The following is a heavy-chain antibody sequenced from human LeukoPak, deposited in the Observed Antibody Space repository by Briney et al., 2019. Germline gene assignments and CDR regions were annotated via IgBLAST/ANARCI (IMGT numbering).Heavy chain of an antibody. D-gene: IGHD3-3*01. V-gene: IGHV3-53*01. Sequence: PGGSLRLSCAASGFTVSSNYMSWVRQAPGKGLEWVSVIYSGGSTYYADSVKGRFTISRDNSKNTLYLQMNSLRAEDTAVYYCARGDYDFWSGYNDAFDIWGQGTMVTVSS. J-gene: IGHJ3*02. CDR2: IYSGGST. CDR1: GFTVSSNY. CDR3: ARGDYDFWSGYNDAFDI.